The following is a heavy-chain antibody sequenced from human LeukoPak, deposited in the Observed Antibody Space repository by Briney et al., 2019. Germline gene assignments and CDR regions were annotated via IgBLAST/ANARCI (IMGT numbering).Heavy chain of an antibody. Sequence: GASVKVSCKASGGTFSRYAISWVRRAPGQGLEWMGGIIPMFGTTNYAQKFQGRVTITADESTSTAYMELSSLRSEDTAVYYCARVYCSSTNCYEADVWGKGTTVTVSS. CDR1: GGTFSRYA. J-gene: IGHJ6*04. CDR2: IIPMFGTT. D-gene: IGHD2-2*01. V-gene: IGHV1-69*13. CDR3: ARVYCSSTNCYEADV.